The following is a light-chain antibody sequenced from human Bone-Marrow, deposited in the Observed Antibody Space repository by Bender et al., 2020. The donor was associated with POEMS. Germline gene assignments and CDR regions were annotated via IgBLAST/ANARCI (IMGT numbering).Light chain of an antibody. CDR3: QSYDSILSGPV. CDR1: SSNIGAHA. Sequence: QSVLTQPPSASGTPGQRVTISCSGGSSNIGAHAVNWYQHLPGTAPKLLIYSSHRRPSEVPDRFSGSNSGTSASLAIAGLQAEDEADYYCQSYDSILSGPVFGGGTKLTVL. J-gene: IGLJ2*01. CDR2: SSH. V-gene: IGLV1-44*01.